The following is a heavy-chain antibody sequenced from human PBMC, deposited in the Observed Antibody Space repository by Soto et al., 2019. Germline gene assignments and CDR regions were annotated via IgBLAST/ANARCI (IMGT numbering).Heavy chain of an antibody. Sequence: GESLKISCKGSGYSFTSYWISWVRQMPGKGLERMGRIDPSDSYTNYSPSFQGHVTISADKSISTAYLRCSSLKASDTAMYYCARQGTMVRGVIIPKDIDYWGQGTLVTVSS. CDR3: ARQGTMVRGVIIPKDIDY. V-gene: IGHV5-10-1*01. CDR1: GYSFTSYW. D-gene: IGHD3-10*01. CDR2: IDPSDSYT. J-gene: IGHJ4*02.